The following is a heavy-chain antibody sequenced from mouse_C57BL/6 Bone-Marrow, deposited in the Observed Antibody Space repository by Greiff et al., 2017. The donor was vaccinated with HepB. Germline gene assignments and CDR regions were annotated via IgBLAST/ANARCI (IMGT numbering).Heavy chain of an antibody. CDR1: GYAFSSSW. V-gene: IGHV1-82*01. CDR2: IYPGDGDT. CDR3: ARRTTPFMDY. J-gene: IGHJ4*01. Sequence: VQLQQSGPELVKPGASVKISCKASGYAFSSSWMNWVKQRPGKGLEWIGRIYPGDGDTNYNGKFKGKATLTADKSSSTAYMQLSSLTSEDSAVYFCARRTTPFMDYWGQGTSVTVSS. D-gene: IGHD3-3*01.